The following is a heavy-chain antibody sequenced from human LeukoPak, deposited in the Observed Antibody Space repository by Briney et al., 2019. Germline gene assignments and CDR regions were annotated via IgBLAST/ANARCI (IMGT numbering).Heavy chain of an antibody. CDR1: GFTVSSNY. D-gene: IGHD3-10*01. J-gene: IGHJ4*02. CDR3: ARTIPYGSGRQHPGKYYFDY. V-gene: IGHV3-53*01. Sequence: GGSLRLSCAASGFTVSSNYMSWVREAPGKGLEWVSVIYRGGNTYYADSVKGRFTISRDNSKNTVYFQLDSLRAEDTAVYYCARTIPYGSGRQHPGKYYFDYWGQGTLVTVSS. CDR2: IYRGGNT.